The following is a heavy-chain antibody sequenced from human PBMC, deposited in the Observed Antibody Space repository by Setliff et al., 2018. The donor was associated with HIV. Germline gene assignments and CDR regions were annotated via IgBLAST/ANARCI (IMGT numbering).Heavy chain of an antibody. CDR2: ISSNSSDI. CDR3: ARIPGYSSGWVNYYYMDV. D-gene: IGHD6-19*01. V-gene: IGHV3-21*01. J-gene: IGHJ6*03. Sequence: MNWVRQAPGKGLERVSFISSNSSDIYYADSMKGRFTISRDNAKNSLYLQMNSLRAEDTAVYYCARIPGYSSGWVNYYYMDVWGKGTTVTVSS.